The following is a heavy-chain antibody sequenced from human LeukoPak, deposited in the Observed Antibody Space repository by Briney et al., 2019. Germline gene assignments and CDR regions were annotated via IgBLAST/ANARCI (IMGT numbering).Heavy chain of an antibody. D-gene: IGHD6-19*01. V-gene: IGHV3-33*01. CDR3: ARVFNIIAVAGNDY. Sequence: PGGSLRLSCAASGFTFSSYGMHWVRQAPGKGLEWVAVIWSEGINTYYADSVKGRFTISRDHSKNTLYLQMNSPRDEDTAVYYCARVFNIIAVAGNDYWGQGTLVTVSS. CDR2: IWSEGINT. CDR1: GFTFSSYG. J-gene: IGHJ4*02.